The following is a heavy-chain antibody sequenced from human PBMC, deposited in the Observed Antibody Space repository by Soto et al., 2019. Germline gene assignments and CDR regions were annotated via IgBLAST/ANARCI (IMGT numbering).Heavy chain of an antibody. V-gene: IGHV1-69*13. Sequence: SVKVSYKASGGTFSSYAISWVRQAPGQGLEWMGGIIPIFGTANYAQKFQGRVTITADESTSTAYMELSSLRSEDTAVYYCARAGITIFGVVIIATDYYGMDVWGQGTTVTVSS. CDR3: ARAGITIFGVVIIATDYYGMDV. D-gene: IGHD3-3*01. CDR1: GGTFSSYA. J-gene: IGHJ6*02. CDR2: IIPIFGTA.